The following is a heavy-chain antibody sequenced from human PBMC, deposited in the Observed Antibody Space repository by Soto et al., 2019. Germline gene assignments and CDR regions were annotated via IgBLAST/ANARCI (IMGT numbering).Heavy chain of an antibody. CDR2: INAGNGNT. D-gene: IGHD6-19*01. CDR3: ASVSGISVAEV. J-gene: IGHJ4*02. Sequence: QVQLVQSGAEVKKPGASVKVSCKASGYTFTSYAMHWVRQAPGQRLEWMGWINAGNGNTKYSQKFQGRVTITRDTAASTAYMELSSLRSEDTDVYYCASVSGISVAEVWGQGTLVTVSS. V-gene: IGHV1-3*01. CDR1: GYTFTSYA.